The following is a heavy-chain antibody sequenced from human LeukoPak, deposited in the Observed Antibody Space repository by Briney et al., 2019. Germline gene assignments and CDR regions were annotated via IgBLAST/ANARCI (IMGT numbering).Heavy chain of an antibody. D-gene: IGHD3-22*01. J-gene: IGHJ4*02. CDR3: AKRGLGDYYDSSGYYYELDY. CDR2: ISYDGSNE. V-gene: IGHV3-30*04. CDR1: GFTFSSYV. Sequence: GGSLRLSCAASGFTFSSYVMHWVRQAPGKGLEWVAIISYDGSNEYYADSVKGRFTISRDNSKNTLYLQMNSLRAEDTAVYYCAKRGLGDYYDSSGYYYELDYWGQGTLVTVSS.